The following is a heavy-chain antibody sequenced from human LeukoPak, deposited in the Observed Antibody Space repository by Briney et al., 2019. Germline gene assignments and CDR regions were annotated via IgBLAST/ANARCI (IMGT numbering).Heavy chain of an antibody. V-gene: IGHV4-34*01. Sequence: PSETLSLTCAVYGGSFSGYYWSWIRQPPGKGLEWIGEINHSGSTNYNPSLKSRVTILVDTSKNQSSLKLSSVTAADTAVYYCARGRAYYDFWSGYSSHMDVWGKGTTVTVSS. CDR2: INHSGST. CDR1: GGSFSGYY. CDR3: ARGRAYYDFWSGYSSHMDV. D-gene: IGHD3-3*01. J-gene: IGHJ6*03.